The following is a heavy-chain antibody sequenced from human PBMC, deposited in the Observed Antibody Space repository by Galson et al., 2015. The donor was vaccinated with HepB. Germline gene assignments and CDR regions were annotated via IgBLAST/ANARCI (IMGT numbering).Heavy chain of an antibody. J-gene: IGHJ4*02. V-gene: IGHV1-69*10. CDR2: IIPILGTA. CDR1: GGTFSNYA. D-gene: IGHD3-22*01. Sequence: SVKVSCKASGGTFSNYAISWVRQAPGQGLEWMGGIIPILGTANYAQKFQARVTITADKSASTAYMELSSLISEDTAVYYCAGGTNYHTRSGYFFPIDYWGQGSLVTVSS. CDR3: AGGTNYHTRSGYFFPIDY.